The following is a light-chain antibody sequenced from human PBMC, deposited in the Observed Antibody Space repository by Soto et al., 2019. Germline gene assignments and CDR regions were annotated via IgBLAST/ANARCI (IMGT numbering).Light chain of an antibody. V-gene: IGLV2-14*03. Sequence: QSVLTQPASVSGSPGQSITISCTGTSSDVGGYNYVSWYQHHPGKAPKLMIYDVSNRPSGVSNRFSGSKSGNTASLTISGLQAEDEADYDCSSNTTSSTYVFATGTRSPS. CDR1: SSDVGGYNY. CDR2: DVS. CDR3: SSNTTSSTYV. J-gene: IGLJ1*01.